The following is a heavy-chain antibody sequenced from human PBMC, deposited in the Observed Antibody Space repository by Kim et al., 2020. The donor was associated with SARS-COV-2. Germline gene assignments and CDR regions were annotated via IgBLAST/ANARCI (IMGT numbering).Heavy chain of an antibody. J-gene: IGHJ4*01. Sequence: SETLSLTCAVYGGSFSGYYWSWIRQPPGKGLEWIGEINHSGSTNYNPSLKSRVTISVDTSKNQFSLKLSSVTAADTAVYYCARGMTTVVTPSFRRKPFD. CDR2: INHSGST. CDR1: GGSFSGYY. CDR3: ARGMTTVVTPSFRRKPFD. V-gene: IGHV4-34*01. D-gene: IGHD4-17*01.